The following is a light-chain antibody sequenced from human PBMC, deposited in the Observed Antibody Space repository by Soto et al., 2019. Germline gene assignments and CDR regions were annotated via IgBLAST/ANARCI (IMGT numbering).Light chain of an antibody. J-gene: IGKJ2*01. CDR1: QSISSW. V-gene: IGKV1-5*01. CDR2: GAS. Sequence: DIQMTQSPSTLSASVGDRVTITCRASQSISSWLAWYQQRPRKAPKLLIYGASSLESGVPSRLSGSGSGTEFTLTISSLQPDDFATYYCQQYATSSPTFGQGTKLEIK. CDR3: QQYATSSPT.